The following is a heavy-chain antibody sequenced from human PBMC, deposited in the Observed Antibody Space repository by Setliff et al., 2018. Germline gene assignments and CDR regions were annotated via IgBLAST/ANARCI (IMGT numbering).Heavy chain of an antibody. J-gene: IGHJ5*02. CDR1: GGTFSSKA. D-gene: IGHD4-17*01. CDR2: FIPSFGTA. CDR3: ARDSYGDNLPYNWFAP. Sequence: SVKVSCKASGGTFSSKAISWVRQAPGQRLEWMGGFIPSFGTANYAQKFQGRLTITADESTSTAYMELNSLRSEDTAIYYCARDSYGDNLPYNWFAPWGQGTLVTSPQ. V-gene: IGHV1-69*13.